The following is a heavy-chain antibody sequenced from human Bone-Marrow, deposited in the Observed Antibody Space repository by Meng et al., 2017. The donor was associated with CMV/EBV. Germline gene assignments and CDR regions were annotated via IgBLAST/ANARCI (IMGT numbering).Heavy chain of an antibody. CDR1: GFTFSNYA. D-gene: IGHD3-3*01. V-gene: IGHV3-23*03. Sequence: GESLKISCAASGFTFSNYAMSWVRQAPGKGLEWVSIIYSGGSRTYYADSVKGRFTISRDNLKNTLYLQMNSLRAEDTAVYYCAKDSRSDFWSGYLFDYWGQGTLVTVFS. J-gene: IGHJ4*02. CDR2: IYSGGSRT. CDR3: AKDSRSDFWSGYLFDY.